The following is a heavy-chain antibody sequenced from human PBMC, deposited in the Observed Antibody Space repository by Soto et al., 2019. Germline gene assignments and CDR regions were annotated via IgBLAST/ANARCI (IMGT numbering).Heavy chain of an antibody. V-gene: IGHV3-13*01. D-gene: IGHD3-16*01. J-gene: IGHJ6*03. CDR2: IGTAGDT. CDR1: GFTFSSYD. CDR3: ARVTRDYDVYYSTEV. Sequence: GGSLRLSCAASGFTFSSYDMHWVRQATGKGLEWVSAIGTAGDTYYPGSVKGRFTISRENAKNSLYLQMNSLRAGDTAVYYCARVTRDYDVYYSTEVWGKGTTVTVSS.